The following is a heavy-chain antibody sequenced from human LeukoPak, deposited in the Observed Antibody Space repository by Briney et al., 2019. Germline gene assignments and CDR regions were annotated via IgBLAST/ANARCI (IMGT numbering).Heavy chain of an antibody. Sequence: MTSETLSLICTLSGGSISSYYWIWIRQPPGKGLEWIGYIYYSGSTNYNPSLKSRVTISVDTSKNQFSLKLSSVTAADTAVYYCASTTPAFDYWGQGTLVTVSS. J-gene: IGHJ4*02. CDR1: GGSISSYY. CDR2: IYYSGST. D-gene: IGHD1-26*01. V-gene: IGHV4-59*01. CDR3: ASTTPAFDY.